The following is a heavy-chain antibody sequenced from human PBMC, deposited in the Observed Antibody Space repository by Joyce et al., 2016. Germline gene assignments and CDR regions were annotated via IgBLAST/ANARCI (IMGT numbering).Heavy chain of an antibody. J-gene: IGHJ4*02. Sequence: QVQLQQWGAGLLKPSETLSLTCAVYGGSFSGYYWNWIRQSPGKGLEWIGEIIHRGSTNYNPSLESRVTISVDMSKNHFSLRLSSVTAADTAVYYCARGAYYFDSGDYYFYWSQGTLVTVSS. CDR2: IIHRGST. D-gene: IGHD3-22*01. CDR1: GGSFSGYY. CDR3: ARGAYYFDSGDYYFY. V-gene: IGHV4-34*12.